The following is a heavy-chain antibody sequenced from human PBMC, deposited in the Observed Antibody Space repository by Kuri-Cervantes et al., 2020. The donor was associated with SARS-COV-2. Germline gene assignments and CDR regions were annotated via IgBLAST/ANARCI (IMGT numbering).Heavy chain of an antibody. CDR2: INTNSGGT. CDR3: VRGSDSTGTARSAFDI. J-gene: IGHJ3*02. V-gene: IGHV1-2*02. Sequence: ASVMDSCYASAYTFTGYYMHWVRHAPGQGLEWLGWINTNSGGTNYAQKFQGRVTMTRDTSISTAYMELNRLRSDDTAVYYCVRGSDSTGTARSAFDIWGQGTMVTVSS. D-gene: IGHD1-1*01. CDR1: AYTFTGYY.